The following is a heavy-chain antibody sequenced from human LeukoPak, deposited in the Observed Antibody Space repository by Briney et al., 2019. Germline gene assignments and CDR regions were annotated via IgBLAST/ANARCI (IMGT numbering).Heavy chain of an antibody. CDR1: GGSISSGGCY. J-gene: IGHJ6*02. V-gene: IGHV4-31*03. D-gene: IGHD4-23*01. CDR2: IYYSGST. Sequence: SETLSLTCTVSGGSISSGGCYWSWIRQLPGKGLEWIGYIYYSGSTYYNPSLKSRVTISVDTSKNQLSLKLSSVTAADTAVYYCARGGGNSYYYYGMDVWGQGTTVTVSS. CDR3: ARGGGNSYYYYGMDV.